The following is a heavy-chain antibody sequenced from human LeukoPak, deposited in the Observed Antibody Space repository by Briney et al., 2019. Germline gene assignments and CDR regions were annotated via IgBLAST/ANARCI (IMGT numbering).Heavy chain of an antibody. V-gene: IGHV3-23*01. Sequence: GGSLRLSCAASGFTFSNYAMGWVRQAPGKGLEWVSTISGSGGATYYADSVKGRFTISRDNSKNTLYPQMNSLRAEDTAVYYCAKERAASGFDYWGQGTLVTVSS. D-gene: IGHD6-13*01. CDR3: AKERAASGFDY. CDR2: ISGSGGAT. J-gene: IGHJ4*02. CDR1: GFTFSNYA.